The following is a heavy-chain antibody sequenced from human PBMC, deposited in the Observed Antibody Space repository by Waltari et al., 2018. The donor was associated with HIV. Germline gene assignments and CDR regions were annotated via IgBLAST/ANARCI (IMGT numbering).Heavy chain of an antibody. CDR1: GFTFSSYW. D-gene: IGHD5-18*01. Sequence: EVQLVESGGGLVQPGGSLRLSCAASGFTFSSYWMHWVRQAPGKGLVWVSRINSDGSSTSYADSVKGRFTISRDNAKNTLYLQMNSLRAEDTAVYYCARVAYSYGDDAFDIWGQGTMVTVSS. CDR3: ARVAYSYGDDAFDI. CDR2: INSDGSST. V-gene: IGHV3-74*01. J-gene: IGHJ3*02.